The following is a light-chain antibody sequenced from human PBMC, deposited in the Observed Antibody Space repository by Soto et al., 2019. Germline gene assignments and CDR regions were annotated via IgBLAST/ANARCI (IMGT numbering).Light chain of an antibody. Sequence: QSVLTQPPSVSGAPGQRVTISCTGSSSNIGAGYDVHWYQQLPGTAPKLLIYGNSNRPSGVPDRFSGSKSGTSASLAITGLQAEDEADYYCQSYDSRRWVFGGGTRVTVL. V-gene: IGLV1-40*01. CDR3: QSYDSRRWV. J-gene: IGLJ3*02. CDR1: SSNIGAGYD. CDR2: GNS.